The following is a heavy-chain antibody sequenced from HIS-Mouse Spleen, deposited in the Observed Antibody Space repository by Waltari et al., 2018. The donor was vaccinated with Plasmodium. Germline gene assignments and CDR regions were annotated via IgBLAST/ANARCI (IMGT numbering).Heavy chain of an antibody. J-gene: IGHJ4*01. CDR1: GSTFSRYS. D-gene: IGHD3-3*01. CDR3: ARVVTIFGVVIDY. CDR2: ISSSSSTI. V-gene: IGHV3-48*02. Sequence: EVQLVESGGGLVQPGGSLRLSCAASGSTFSRYSMNWVLQAPGKGLEWVSYISSSSSTIYYADSVKGRFTIPRDNAKNSLYLQMNSLRDEDTAVYYCARVVTIFGVVIDYWGQEPWSPSPQ.